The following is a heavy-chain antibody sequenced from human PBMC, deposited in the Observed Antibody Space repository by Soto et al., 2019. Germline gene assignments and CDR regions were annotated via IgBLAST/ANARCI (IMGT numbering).Heavy chain of an antibody. CDR1: GFTFSDHY. J-gene: IGHJ4*02. V-gene: IGHV3-72*01. CDR2: TRNKANSYTT. CDR3: ASGFCSGGSCYSSPGNY. Sequence: GGSLRLSCAASGFTFSDHYMDWVRQAPGKGLEWVGRTRNKANSYTTAYAASVKGRFTISRDDSKSSVFLQMNSLKTEDTAVYYCASGFCSGGSCYSSPGNYWGQGTLVTVSS. D-gene: IGHD2-15*01.